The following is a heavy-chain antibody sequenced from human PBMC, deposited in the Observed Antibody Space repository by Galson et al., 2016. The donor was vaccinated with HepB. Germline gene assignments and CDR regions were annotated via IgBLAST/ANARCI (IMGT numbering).Heavy chain of an antibody. V-gene: IGHV1-69*04. J-gene: IGHJ5*02. CDR2: IIPILGTT. CDR3: AGGLYYGSSGYSP. Sequence: SVKVSCKASGGTFSNYAFSWVRQAPGQGLEWMGRIIPILGTTNYAQKFQGRVTITADKYTKTAYMELSSLRSEDTAAYYCAGGLYYGSSGYSPWGQGTLVTVSS. D-gene: IGHD3-22*01. CDR1: GGTFSNYA.